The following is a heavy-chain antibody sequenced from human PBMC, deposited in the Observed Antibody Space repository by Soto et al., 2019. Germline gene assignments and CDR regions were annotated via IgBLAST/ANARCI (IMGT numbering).Heavy chain of an antibody. J-gene: IGHJ4*02. CDR2: IDYSGNT. D-gene: IGHD4-4*01. Sequence: QVKLQESGPGLVKPSETLSLTCTVSGGSIGNYYWNWIRQTPGRELEGIGYIDYSGNTNYNPSLRGRVPISVDTSKNQVSLNVSSVTAADSAVYYCRGARPSLQEFDYWGQGTLVTVSS. CDR1: GGSIGNYY. V-gene: IGHV4-59*01. CDR3: RGARPSLQEFDY.